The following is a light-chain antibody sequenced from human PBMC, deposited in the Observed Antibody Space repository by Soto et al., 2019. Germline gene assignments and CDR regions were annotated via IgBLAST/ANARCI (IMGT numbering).Light chain of an antibody. J-gene: IGKJ2*01. Sequence: DIQMTQSPSSLSASVGDRVTITCRASQSISNYLNWYQQKPGKAPKLQIFAASSLQSGVPSRFSGGGSGTDFTLTISSLQAEDFATFYCQQSYSTPYTIGQVTYLEIK. CDR1: QSISNY. CDR2: AAS. CDR3: QQSYSTPYT. V-gene: IGKV1-39*01.